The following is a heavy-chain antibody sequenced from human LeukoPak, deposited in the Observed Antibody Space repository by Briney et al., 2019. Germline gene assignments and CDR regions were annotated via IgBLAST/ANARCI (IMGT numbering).Heavy chain of an antibody. V-gene: IGHV3-30*02. J-gene: IGHJ3*02. CDR3: AREPSQGAFDI. Sequence: PGGSLRLSCAASGFIFSSYGMHWARQAPGKGLEWVAFIRYDGSNKYYADSVKGRFTISRDNAKHSVYLQMNSLRAEDTAVYYCAREPSQGAFDIWGQGTMVTVSS. CDR1: GFIFSSYG. CDR2: IRYDGSNK.